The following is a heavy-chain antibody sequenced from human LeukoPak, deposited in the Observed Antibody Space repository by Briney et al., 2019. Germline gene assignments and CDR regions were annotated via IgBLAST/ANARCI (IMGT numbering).Heavy chain of an antibody. CDR1: GGSISNYY. V-gene: IGHV4-59*01. CDR2: IYYSGST. J-gene: IGHJ4*02. D-gene: IGHD5-18*01. CDR3: GKGNTASRPGFVD. Sequence: SDTLSLTCTVSGGSISNYYWSWIRQPQGKGLEWIGFIYYSGSTNYNPSLKSRVTISVDTPKSQFSLKLSSVVAADTAFYYCGKGNTASRPGFVDWGQGTLVTVSS.